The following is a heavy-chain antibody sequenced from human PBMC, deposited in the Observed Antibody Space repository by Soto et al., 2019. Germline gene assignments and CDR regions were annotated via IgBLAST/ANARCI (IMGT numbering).Heavy chain of an antibody. CDR2: INHSGST. J-gene: IGHJ6*02. V-gene: IGHV4-34*01. D-gene: IGHD6-13*01. Sequence: QVQLQQWGAGLLKPSETLSLTCAVYGGSFSGYYWSWIRQPPGKGLEWIGEINHSGSTNYNPSLKSRVTISVDTSKNQFSLKLSSVTAADTAVYYCARVMSTIAAAGRYYYYGMDVWGQGTTVTVSS. CDR1: GGSFSGYY. CDR3: ARVMSTIAAAGRYYYYGMDV.